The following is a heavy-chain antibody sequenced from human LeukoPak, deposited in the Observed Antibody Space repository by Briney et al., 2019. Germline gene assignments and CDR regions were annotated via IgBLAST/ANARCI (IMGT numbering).Heavy chain of an antibody. CDR1: GGSISSSNW. D-gene: IGHD2-15*01. J-gene: IGHJ4*02. Sequence: SETLSLTCAVSGGSISSSNWWSWVRPPPGKGLEWIGEIYHSGSTNYNPSLKSRVTISVDKSKNQFSLKLSSVTAADTAVYYCASAYCSGGSCYELGYWGQGTLVTVSS. CDR3: ASAYCSGGSCYELGY. CDR2: IYHSGST. V-gene: IGHV4-4*02.